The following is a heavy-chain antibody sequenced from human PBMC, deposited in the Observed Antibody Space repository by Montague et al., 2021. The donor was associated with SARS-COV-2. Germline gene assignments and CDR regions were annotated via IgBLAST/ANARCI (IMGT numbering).Heavy chain of an antibody. CDR2: IYYSGST. V-gene: IGHV4-39*01. CDR3: ARLLLELPFDF. CDR1: GGSISGSNYY. Sequence: SETLSLTCTVSGGSISGSNYYWAWIRQPPGKGLEWIGSIYYSGSTYYNPSLKSRVSISVDTSKNQFSLKLTSVTAADTAVYYCARLLLELPFDFWGQGTLVTVSS. D-gene: IGHD1-7*01. J-gene: IGHJ4*02.